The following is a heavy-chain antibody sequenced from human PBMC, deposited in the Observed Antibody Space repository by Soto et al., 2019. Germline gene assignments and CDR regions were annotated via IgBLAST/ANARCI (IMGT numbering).Heavy chain of an antibody. J-gene: IGHJ4*02. V-gene: IGHV3-33*01. Sequence: GGSLRLSCAASGFTFSSYGMHWVRQAPGKGLEWVAVIWYDGSNKYYADSVKGRFTISRDNSKNTLYLQMNSLRAEDTAVYYCARAPEPILPGYPFPGYFDYWGQGTLVTVSS. CDR1: GFTFSSYG. CDR3: ARAPEPILPGYPFPGYFDY. CDR2: IWYDGSNK. D-gene: IGHD3-9*01.